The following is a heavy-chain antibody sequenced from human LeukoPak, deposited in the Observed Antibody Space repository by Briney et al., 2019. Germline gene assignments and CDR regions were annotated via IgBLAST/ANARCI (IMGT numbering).Heavy chain of an antibody. CDR3: ARARTYYYYMDV. V-gene: IGHV4-39*07. CDR2: IYYSGST. J-gene: IGHJ6*03. CDR1: GFSFGRHGM. Sequence: KAGGSLRLSCAASGFSFGRHGMSWVRQPPGKGLEWIGSIYYSGSTNYNPSLKSRVTISVDTSKNQFSLKLSSVTAADTAVYYCARARTYYYYMDVWGKGTTVTVSS.